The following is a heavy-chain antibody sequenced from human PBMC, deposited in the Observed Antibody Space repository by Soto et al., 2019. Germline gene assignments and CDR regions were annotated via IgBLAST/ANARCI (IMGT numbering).Heavy chain of an antibody. J-gene: IGHJ4*02. CDR1: GYTFTSYY. V-gene: IGHV1-2*02. CDR2: INPITGGT. CDR3: ARNYYDSSDRDYLDY. Sequence: ASVKVSCKASGYTFTSYYIHWVRQAPGQGLEWMGWINPITGGTNYAPKFQGGVTMTRDTSITTAYMELSRLRSDDTAVYYCARNYYDSSDRDYLDYWGQGTPVTVFS. D-gene: IGHD3-22*01.